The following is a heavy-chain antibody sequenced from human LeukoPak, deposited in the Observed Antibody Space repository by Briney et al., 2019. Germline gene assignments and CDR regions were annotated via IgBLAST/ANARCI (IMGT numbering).Heavy chain of an antibody. CDR3: ARGYTAMVTDY. J-gene: IGHJ4*02. CDR2: IYYSGST. CDR1: GGSISSYY. V-gene: IGHV4-59*01. D-gene: IGHD5-18*01. Sequence: PETLSLTCTVSGGSISSYYWSWIRQPPGKGLEWIGYIYYSGSTNYNPSLKSRVTISVDTSKNQFSLKLSSVTAADTAVYYCARGYTAMVTDYWGQGTLVTVSS.